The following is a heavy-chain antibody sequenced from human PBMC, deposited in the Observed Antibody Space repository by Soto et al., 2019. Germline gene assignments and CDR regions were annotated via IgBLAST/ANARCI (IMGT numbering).Heavy chain of an antibody. CDR1: GGSISSGGSY. J-gene: IGHJ3*02. V-gene: IGHV4-31*03. CDR3: ARVGISGTIDAFDI. D-gene: IGHD1-20*01. CDR2: IDNSGTS. Sequence: QGQLQESGPGLVKPSQTLSLTCTVSGGSISSGGSYWGWIRQHPGKGLEWIGYIDNSGTSYYSPSLKSRLTISIDTSNNQFSLHLSSVTAADTAVYYCARVGISGTIDAFDIWGQGTMVTVSS.